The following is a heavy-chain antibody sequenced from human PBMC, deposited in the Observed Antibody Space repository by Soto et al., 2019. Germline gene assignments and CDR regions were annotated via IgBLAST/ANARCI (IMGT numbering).Heavy chain of an antibody. J-gene: IGHJ5*02. CDR1: GYTFTSYD. Sequence: GASVKVSCKASGYTFTSYDMKWVRQATGQGLEWMGWMNPNSGNTGYAQKFQGRVTMTRNTSISTAYMELSSLRSEDTAVYYCARGYLYVVVAATRWFDPWGQGTLVTVSS. D-gene: IGHD2-15*01. V-gene: IGHV1-8*01. CDR2: MNPNSGNT. CDR3: ARGYLYVVVAATRWFDP.